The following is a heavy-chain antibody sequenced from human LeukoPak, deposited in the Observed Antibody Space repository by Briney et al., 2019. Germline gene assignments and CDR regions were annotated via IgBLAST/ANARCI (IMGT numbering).Heavy chain of an antibody. J-gene: IGHJ4*02. D-gene: IGHD3-22*01. CDR3: ARLIDDSSSYYFDY. Sequence: GASLKISCKGSGYRFTTYWIGWVRQMPGKGLECMGIIYPGDSDTRYSPSFQGQVTISVDKFISNAYLHWSSLKASDTAMYYCARLIDDSSSYYFDYWGQGTLVTVSS. CDR2: IYPGDSDT. V-gene: IGHV5-51*01. CDR1: GYRFTTYW.